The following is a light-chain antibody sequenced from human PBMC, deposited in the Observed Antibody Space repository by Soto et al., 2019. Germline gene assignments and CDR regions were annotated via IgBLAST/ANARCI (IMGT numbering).Light chain of an antibody. CDR1: QSISSW. Sequence: DIQMTQSPSALSASVGDRVTITCRASQSISSWLAWYQQKPGKAPRLLIYDASYLERGVPSRFSGSGSGTEFTLTISVLQPDDLETYYCQQYNNLWTFGPGTKVAI. CDR2: DAS. J-gene: IGKJ1*01. CDR3: QQYNNLWT. V-gene: IGKV1-5*01.